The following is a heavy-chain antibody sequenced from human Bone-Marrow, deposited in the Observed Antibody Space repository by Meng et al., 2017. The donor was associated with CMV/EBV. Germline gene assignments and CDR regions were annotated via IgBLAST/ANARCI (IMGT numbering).Heavy chain of an antibody. J-gene: IGHJ6*02. V-gene: IGHV3-21*01. CDR2: ISSSSSYI. CDR1: GFTFSSYS. Sequence: GESLKISCAASGFTFSSYSMNWVRQAPGKGLEWVSSISSSSSYIYYADSVKGRFTISRDNSKNTLYLQMNSLRAGDTAVYYCARDRMTGAYYYYGMDVWGQGTTVTFYS. CDR3: ARDRMTGAYYYYGMDV. D-gene: IGHD2-15*01.